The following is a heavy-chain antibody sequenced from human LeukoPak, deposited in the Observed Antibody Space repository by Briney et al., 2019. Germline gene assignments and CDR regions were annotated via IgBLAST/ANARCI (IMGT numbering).Heavy chain of an antibody. J-gene: IGHJ4*02. V-gene: IGHV4-39*01. CDR1: GGSISSSSYY. D-gene: IGHD4-11*01. CDR2: IYYSGNI. CDR3: ASRYDYSNYIDY. Sequence: SETLSLTCTVSGGSISSSSYYWGWIRQPPGKGLEWIGSIYYSGNIYYNPSLKSRVTIFVDTSKNQFSLKLSSVTAADTAVYYCASRYDYSNYIDYWGQGTLVTVSS.